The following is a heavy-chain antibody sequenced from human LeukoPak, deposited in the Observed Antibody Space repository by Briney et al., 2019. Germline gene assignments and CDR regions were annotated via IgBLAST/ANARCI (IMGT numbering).Heavy chain of an antibody. V-gene: IGHV3-23*01. D-gene: IGHD3-22*01. CDR2: ISGSGGST. CDR3: AREVPRITMIVVVIGEGAFDI. CDR1: GFTFSSYA. J-gene: IGHJ3*02. Sequence: GGSLRLSCAASGFTFSSYAMSWVRQAPGKGLEWVSAISGSGGSTYYADSVKGRFTISRDNSKNTLYLQMNSLRAEDTAVYYCAREVPRITMIVVVIGEGAFDIWGQGTMVTVSS.